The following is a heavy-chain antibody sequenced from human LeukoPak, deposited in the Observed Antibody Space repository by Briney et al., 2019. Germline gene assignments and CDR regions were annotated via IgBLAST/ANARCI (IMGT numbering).Heavy chain of an antibody. CDR1: GYTFTGYY. Sequence: ASVKVSCKASGYTFTGYYMHWVRQAPGQGLEWMGWISPNSGGTNYAQKFQGRVTMTRDTSISTAYMELSRLRSDDTAVYYCARGVYGYGFLDYWGQGTLVTVSS. D-gene: IGHD5-18*01. CDR2: ISPNSGGT. CDR3: ARGVYGYGFLDY. J-gene: IGHJ4*02. V-gene: IGHV1-2*02.